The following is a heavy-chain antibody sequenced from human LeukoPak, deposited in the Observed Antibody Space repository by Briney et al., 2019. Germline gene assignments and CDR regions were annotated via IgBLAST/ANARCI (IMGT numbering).Heavy chain of an antibody. Sequence: GGSLRLSCAASGFTVSSNYMTWVRQAPGKGLEWVAVISYDGSNKYYADSVKGRFTISRDNSKNTLYLQMNSLRAEDTAVYYCARDHDYGSFDYWGQGTLVTVSS. CDR3: ARDHDYGSFDY. D-gene: IGHD4-17*01. V-gene: IGHV3-30-3*01. CDR2: ISYDGSNK. CDR1: GFTVSSNY. J-gene: IGHJ4*02.